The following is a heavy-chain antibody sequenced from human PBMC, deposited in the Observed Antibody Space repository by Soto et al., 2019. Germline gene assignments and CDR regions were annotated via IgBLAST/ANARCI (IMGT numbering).Heavy chain of an antibody. Sequence: GSLRLSCAASGFTFSSYGMHWVRQAPGKGLEWVAVISYDGSNKYYADSVKGRFTISRDNSKNTLYLQMNSLRAEDTAVYYCANNRPVKMYDFWSGRSGWFDPWGQGTLVTVSS. D-gene: IGHD3-3*01. CDR2: ISYDGSNK. CDR1: GFTFSSYG. V-gene: IGHV3-30*18. CDR3: ANNRPVKMYDFWSGRSGWFDP. J-gene: IGHJ5*02.